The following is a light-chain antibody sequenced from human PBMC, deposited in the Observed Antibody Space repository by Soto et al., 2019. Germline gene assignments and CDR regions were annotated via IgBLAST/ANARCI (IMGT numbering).Light chain of an antibody. CDR2: GAS. Sequence: EIVLTQSPGTLSLSPGERATLSCRASQSVNSIYLAWYQQKPGQAPRLLIYGASNRATGIPDRFSGSGSGTDFTLTISRLEPEDFAVYYCQHYGSSQGFTVGPGTKVDIQ. J-gene: IGKJ3*01. CDR3: QHYGSSQGFT. CDR1: QSVNSIY. V-gene: IGKV3-20*01.